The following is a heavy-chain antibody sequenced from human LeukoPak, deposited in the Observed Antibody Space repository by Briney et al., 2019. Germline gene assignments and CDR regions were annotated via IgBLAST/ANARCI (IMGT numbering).Heavy chain of an antibody. CDR1: GGTVSSYA. V-gene: IGHV1-69*13. CDR3: ARGGRYSGYVASYGYAFEY. Sequence: GASVKVSCKASGGTVSSYAISWVGQAPWQGREWMGGIIPIFGTAKDAQKFQWRVTMTADESTSTAYMELSRMRSEEPAVYYCARGGRYSGYVASYGYAFEYWGQGTLVTVSS. J-gene: IGHJ4*02. D-gene: IGHD5-12*01. CDR2: IIPIFGTA.